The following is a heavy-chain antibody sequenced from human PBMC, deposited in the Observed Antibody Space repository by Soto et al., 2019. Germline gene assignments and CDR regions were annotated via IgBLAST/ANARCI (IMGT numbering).Heavy chain of an antibody. V-gene: IGHV4-31*02. CDR1: GGSISSGGYY. Sequence: SETLSLTCTVSGGSISSGGYYWSWIRQHPGKGLEWIGYIYYSGSTYYNPSLKSRVTISVDTSKNQFSLKLSSVTAADTAVYYCARGVATRVPFDYWGQGTLVTVSS. D-gene: IGHD3-10*02. CDR2: IYYSGST. CDR3: ARGVATRVPFDY. J-gene: IGHJ4*02.